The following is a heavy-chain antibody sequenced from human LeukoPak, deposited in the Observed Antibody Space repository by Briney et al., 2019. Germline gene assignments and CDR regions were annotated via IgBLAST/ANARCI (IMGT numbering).Heavy chain of an antibody. CDR2: INHSGST. V-gene: IGHV4-34*01. CDR3: AGGRNQKNRIVVPAATRGTFDI. Sequence: SETLSLTCAVYGGSFSGYYWSWIRRPPGKGLEWIGEINHSGSTNYNPSLKSRVTISVDTSKNQFSLKLSSVTAADTAVYYGAGGRNQKNRIVVPAATRGTFDIRGQVTMVTVSS. CDR1: GGSFSGYY. J-gene: IGHJ3*02. D-gene: IGHD2-2*01.